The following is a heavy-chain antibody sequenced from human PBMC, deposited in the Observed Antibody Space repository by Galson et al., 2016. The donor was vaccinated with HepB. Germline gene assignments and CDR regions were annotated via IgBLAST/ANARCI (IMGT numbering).Heavy chain of an antibody. CDR1: GFPFSSYG. J-gene: IGHJ6*02. V-gene: IGHV3-30*18. CDR2: ISYDGSHK. Sequence: SLRLSCAASGFPFSSYGMHWVRQAPGKGLEWVAVISYDGSHKYYADSVTGRFTISRDNSKNTLYLQMNSLRGEDTAVYYCAKVGLPPNYHGMDVWGQGTTVTVAS. CDR3: AKVGLPPNYHGMDV. D-gene: IGHD3/OR15-3a*01.